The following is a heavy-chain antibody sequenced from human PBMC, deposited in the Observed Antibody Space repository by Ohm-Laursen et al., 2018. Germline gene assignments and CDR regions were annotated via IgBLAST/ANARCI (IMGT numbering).Heavy chain of an antibody. CDR1: GGSISSYY. V-gene: IGHV3-9*01. D-gene: IGHD1-26*01. J-gene: IGHJ4*02. CDR2: ISWNSGSI. Sequence: LSLTCTVSGGSISSYYWSWVRQAPGKGLEWVSGISWNSGSIGYADSVKGRFTISRDNAKNSLYLQMNSLRAEDTALYYCAKVGYSGSYPDYWGQGTLVTVSS. CDR3: AKVGYSGSYPDY.